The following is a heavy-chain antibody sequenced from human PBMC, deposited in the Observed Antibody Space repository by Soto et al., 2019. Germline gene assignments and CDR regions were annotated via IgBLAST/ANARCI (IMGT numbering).Heavy chain of an antibody. CDR3: ATGFYGDYDAFDI. D-gene: IGHD4-17*01. CDR2: IYYSGST. J-gene: IGHJ3*02. V-gene: IGHV4-59*01. CDR1: GGSISSYY. Sequence: SETLSLTCTVSGGSISSYYWSWIRQPPGKGLEWIGYIYYSGSTNYNPSLKSRVTISVDTSKNQFSLKLSSVTAADTAVYYCATGFYGDYDAFDIWGQGTMVTVSS.